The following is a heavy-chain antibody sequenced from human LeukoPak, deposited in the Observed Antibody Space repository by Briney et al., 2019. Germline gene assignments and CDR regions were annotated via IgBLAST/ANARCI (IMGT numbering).Heavy chain of an antibody. J-gene: IGHJ6*03. D-gene: IGHD3-3*01. V-gene: IGHV4-39*01. CDR3: ATLRYYYYYMDV. Sequence: SETLSLTCTVSGGSVYTSDYYWGWVRQPPGKGPEWIGDIFYTGKTNYNPSLKSRVSISIDTSKNQFSLKLTSVTAADTAVYYCATLRYYYYYMDVWGKGTTVTVSS. CDR1: GGSVYTSDYY. CDR2: IFYTGKT.